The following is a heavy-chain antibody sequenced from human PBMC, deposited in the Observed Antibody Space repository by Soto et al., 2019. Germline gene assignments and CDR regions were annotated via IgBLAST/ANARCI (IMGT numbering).Heavy chain of an antibody. CDR2: IYWDDDK. CDR3: AHTCCSVGSYYSGYFDY. J-gene: IGHJ4*02. D-gene: IGHD2-15*01. CDR1: GFSLSTSGVG. Sequence: QITLQESGPTLVKPTKTLTLTCTFSGFSLSTSGVGVCWIRQPPGKALEWLALIYWDDDKGYSPSLNSMLTMTNDTSKHQVALTMNIIGPEYTDTEYCAHTCCSVGSYYSGYFDYWAQGTLVPVSS. V-gene: IGHV2-5*02.